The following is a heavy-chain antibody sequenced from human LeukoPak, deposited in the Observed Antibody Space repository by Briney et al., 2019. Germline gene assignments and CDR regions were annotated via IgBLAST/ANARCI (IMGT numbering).Heavy chain of an antibody. J-gene: IGHJ4*02. CDR1: GYTFTGYY. D-gene: IGHD2-2*01. CDR3: AREPRVGFSRSFGY. Sequence: GASVKVSCKASGYTFTGYYMHWVRQAPGQGLEWMVWINPNSGGTNYAQKFQGRVTMTRDTSISTAYMELSRLRSDDTAVYYCAREPRVGFSRSFGYWGQGTLVTVSS. CDR2: INPNSGGT. V-gene: IGHV1-2*02.